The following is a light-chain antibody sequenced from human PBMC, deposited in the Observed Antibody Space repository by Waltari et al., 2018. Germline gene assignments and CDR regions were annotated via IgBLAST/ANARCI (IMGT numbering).Light chain of an antibody. Sequence: QSVLTQPPSASGTPGQRVTIPCSGSRSNIGSNTVNWYQQLPGTAPTLLIYSNNQRPSGVPDRFSGSKSGTSASLAISGLQSEDEADYYCAAWDDSLNGVVFGGGTKLTVL. CDR2: SNN. V-gene: IGLV1-44*01. J-gene: IGLJ2*01. CDR1: RSNIGSNT. CDR3: AAWDDSLNGVV.